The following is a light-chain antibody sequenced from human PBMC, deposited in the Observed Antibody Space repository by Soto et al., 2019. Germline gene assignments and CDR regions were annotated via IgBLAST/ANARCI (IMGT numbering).Light chain of an antibody. J-gene: IGKJ1*01. CDR1: QTISSW. Sequence: DIQMTQSPSTLSGSVGDRVTITCRASQTISSWLAWYQQKPGKAPKLLIYKASTLKSGVPSRFSGSGSGKEFTLTISSLQPDDFATYYCQHYNSYSEAFGKGTKVELK. CDR2: KAS. CDR3: QHYNSYSEA. V-gene: IGKV1-5*03.